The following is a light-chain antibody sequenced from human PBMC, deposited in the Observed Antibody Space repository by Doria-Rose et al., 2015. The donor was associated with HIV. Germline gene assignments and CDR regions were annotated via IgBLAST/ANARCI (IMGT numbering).Light chain of an antibody. CDR1: QRVKSSY. V-gene: IGKV3-20*01. J-gene: IGKJ5*01. Sequence: TQSPGTLSLSPGERATLSCRASQRVKSSYLAWYQQKPGQAPRLLIYDASTRATGIQDRFSGSGSGTDLTLTISRLEPEDVAVYYCQQYGTSRGTFGQGTRLEIK. CDR3: QQYGTSRGT. CDR2: DAS.